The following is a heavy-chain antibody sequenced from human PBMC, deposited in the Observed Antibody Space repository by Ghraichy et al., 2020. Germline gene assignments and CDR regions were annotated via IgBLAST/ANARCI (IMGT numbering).Heavy chain of an antibody. J-gene: IGHJ4*02. CDR2: IYYSGST. V-gene: IGHV4-59*01. CDR1: GGSISSYY. Sequence: SETLSLTCTVSGGSISSYYWSWIRQPPGKGLEWIGYIYYSGSTNYNPSLKSRVTISVDTSKNQFSLKLSSVTAADTAVYYCARAPRYSSGWYRYYWGQGTLVTVSS. CDR3: ARAPRYSSGWYRYY. D-gene: IGHD6-19*01.